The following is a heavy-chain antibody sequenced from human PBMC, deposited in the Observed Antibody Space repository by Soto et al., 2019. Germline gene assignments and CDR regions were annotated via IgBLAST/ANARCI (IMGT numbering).Heavy chain of an antibody. CDR1: GYTFASYA. J-gene: IGHJ4*02. CDR2: ISAYNGNT. Sequence: QVQLVQSGAEVKKPGASVKVSCKASGYTFASYAISWMRHAPGQVLEWMGWISAYNGNTNYALKLQCRVTMTTDTYTRTAYMELRSLRSDDTAVYYCARDPPPPEHWGQGTRVTVSS. V-gene: IGHV1-18*01. CDR3: ARDPPPPEH.